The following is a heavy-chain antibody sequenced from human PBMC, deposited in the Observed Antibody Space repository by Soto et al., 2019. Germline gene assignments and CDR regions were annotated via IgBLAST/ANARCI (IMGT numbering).Heavy chain of an antibody. Sequence: QVQLVESGGGVVQPGTSLRLSCVASGFTFYTYGMHWVRQAPGKGLAWVAAIWPDGDIEHYPDSVKGRFTISRDNSRKTLELQMNVLRAEDTTMYYCAKVRMAATTQMGWFDPWGQGTLVIVSS. J-gene: IGHJ5*02. D-gene: IGHD1-7*01. V-gene: IGHV3-33*06. CDR1: GFTFYTYG. CDR2: IWPDGDIE. CDR3: AKVRMAATTQMGWFDP.